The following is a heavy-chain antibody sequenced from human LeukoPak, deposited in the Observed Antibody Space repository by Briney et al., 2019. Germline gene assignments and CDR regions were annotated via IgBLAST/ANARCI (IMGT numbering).Heavy chain of an antibody. Sequence: GRSLRLSCAASGFTFSNYGMHWVRQAPGKGLEWVAVTSYDGSNKYYAESVKGRFTISRDNSKNTLYLQMNSLRAEDTAVYYCAKSHSGYDSDPLDYWGQGTLVTVSS. CDR2: TSYDGSNK. CDR3: AKSHSGYDSDPLDY. D-gene: IGHD5-12*01. V-gene: IGHV3-30*18. J-gene: IGHJ4*02. CDR1: GFTFSNYG.